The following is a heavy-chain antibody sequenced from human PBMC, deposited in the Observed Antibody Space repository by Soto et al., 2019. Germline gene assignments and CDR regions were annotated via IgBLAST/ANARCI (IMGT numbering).Heavy chain of an antibody. CDR1: GFTFSSYG. J-gene: IGHJ4*02. D-gene: IGHD1-1*01. Sequence: HPGGSLRLSCAASGFTFSSYGMHWVRQAPGKGLEWVAVIWYDGSNKYYADSVKGRFTISRDNSKNTLYLQMNSLRAEDTAVYYCARAAGWNDVNKNFDYWGQGTLVTVSS. V-gene: IGHV3-33*01. CDR2: IWYDGSNK. CDR3: ARAAGWNDVNKNFDY.